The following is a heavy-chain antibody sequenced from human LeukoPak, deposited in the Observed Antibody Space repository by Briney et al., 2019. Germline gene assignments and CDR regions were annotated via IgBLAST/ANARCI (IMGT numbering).Heavy chain of an antibody. CDR2: FDPGDGET. Sequence: ASVKVSCKVSGYTLTELSMHWVRQAPGKGLEWMGGFDPGDGETIYAQKFQGRVTMTEDTSTDTAYMELSSLRSEDTAVYYCATSSADYGDYAAGGYYGMDVWGQGTTVTVSS. V-gene: IGHV1-24*01. D-gene: IGHD4-17*01. J-gene: IGHJ6*02. CDR1: GYTLTELS. CDR3: ATSSADYGDYAAGGYYGMDV.